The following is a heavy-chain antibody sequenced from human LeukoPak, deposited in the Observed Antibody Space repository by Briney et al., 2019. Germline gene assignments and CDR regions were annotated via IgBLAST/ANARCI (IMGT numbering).Heavy chain of an antibody. D-gene: IGHD3-3*01. CDR3: AKAADPISFGVVIRQSDY. CDR1: GFTVSSNY. Sequence: PGGSLRLSCAASGFTVSSNYMSWVRQAPGKGLEWVSSISSSSSYIYYADSVKGRFTISRDNSKNTLYLQMNSLRAEDTAVYYCAKAADPISFGVVIRQSDYWGQGTLVTVSS. J-gene: IGHJ4*02. CDR2: ISSSSSYI. V-gene: IGHV3-21*04.